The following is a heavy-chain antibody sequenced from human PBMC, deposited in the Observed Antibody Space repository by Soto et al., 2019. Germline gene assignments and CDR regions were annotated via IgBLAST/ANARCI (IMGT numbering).Heavy chain of an antibody. CDR3: ARVATAAVWDYYGMDV. Sequence: SETLSLTCTVSGGSISSYYWSWIRQPPGKGLEWIGYIYYSGSTNYNPSLKSRVTISVDTSKNQFSLKLSSVAAADTAVYYCARVATAAVWDYYGMDVWGQGTTVTVSS. J-gene: IGHJ6*02. D-gene: IGHD6-13*01. CDR1: GGSISSYY. V-gene: IGHV4-59*01. CDR2: IYYSGST.